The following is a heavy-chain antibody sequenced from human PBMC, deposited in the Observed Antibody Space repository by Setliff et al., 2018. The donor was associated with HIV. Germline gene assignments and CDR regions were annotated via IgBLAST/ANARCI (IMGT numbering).Heavy chain of an antibody. D-gene: IGHD6-13*01. J-gene: IGHJ4*02. CDR2: ISSSSSYI. CDR3: ARSRAAGFDY. V-gene: IGHV3-11*06. Sequence: PGGSLRLSCAASGFTFSDYYMSWIRQAPGKGLEWVSSISSSSSYIYYADSVKGRFTISRDNAKNSLYLQMNSLRAEDTAVYYCARSRAAGFDYWGQGTLVTVSS. CDR1: GFTFSDYY.